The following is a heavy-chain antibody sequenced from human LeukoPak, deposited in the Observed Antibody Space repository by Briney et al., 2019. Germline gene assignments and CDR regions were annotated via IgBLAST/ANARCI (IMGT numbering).Heavy chain of an antibody. Sequence: GGSLRLSCAASGFTFSGSAMHWVRQASGKGLEWVGRVRSKANSYATAYAASVKGRFTISRDDSKNTAYLQMNSLKTEDTAVYYCTRDLYGSGSYYNYFDYWGQGTLVTVSS. CDR3: TRDLYGSGSYYNYFDY. V-gene: IGHV3-73*01. CDR1: GFTFSGSA. J-gene: IGHJ4*02. D-gene: IGHD3-10*01. CDR2: VRSKANSYAT.